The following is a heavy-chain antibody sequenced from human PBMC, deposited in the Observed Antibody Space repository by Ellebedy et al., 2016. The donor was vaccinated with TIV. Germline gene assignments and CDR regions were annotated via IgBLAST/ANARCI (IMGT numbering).Heavy chain of an antibody. J-gene: IGHJ5*02. CDR3: AREHYGDHPNWFDP. CDR1: GFTFSSYS. CDR2: ISSSSSTI. D-gene: IGHD4-17*01. Sequence: GESLKISXAASGFTFSSYSMNWVRQAPGKGLEWVSYISSSSSTIYYADSVKGRFTISRDNAKNSLYLQMNSLRDEDTAVYYCAREHYGDHPNWFDPWGQGTLVTVSS. V-gene: IGHV3-48*02.